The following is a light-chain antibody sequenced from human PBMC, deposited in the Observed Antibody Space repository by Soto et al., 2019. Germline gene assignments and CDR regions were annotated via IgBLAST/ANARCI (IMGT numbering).Light chain of an antibody. CDR3: QSYDNSLRGSV. J-gene: IGLJ1*01. Sequence: QSVLTQPPSVSGALGQRVTISCTGSSSNIGAGYDVHWYQQFPGTAPKLLIYGNNNRPSGVPDRFSGSKSGTSASLAITGLQSDDEANFSCQSYDNSLRGSVFGTGTKVTVL. CDR2: GNN. V-gene: IGLV1-40*01. CDR1: SSNIGAGYD.